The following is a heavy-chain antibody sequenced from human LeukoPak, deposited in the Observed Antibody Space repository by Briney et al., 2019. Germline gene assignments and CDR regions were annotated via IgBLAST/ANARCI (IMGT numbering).Heavy chain of an antibody. D-gene: IGHD3-3*01. CDR3: ATRSGYSYYFDY. Sequence: GGSLRPAWAAAGFTFSSYAMSWVRHAAGKGLEWVSAISGSVGSTYYADSVKGWFTISRDNSKNTLYLQMNSVRAEETAIYYCATRSGYSYYFDYWGQGNLVTVSS. CDR2: ISGSVGST. J-gene: IGHJ4*02. CDR1: GFTFSSYA. V-gene: IGHV3-23*01.